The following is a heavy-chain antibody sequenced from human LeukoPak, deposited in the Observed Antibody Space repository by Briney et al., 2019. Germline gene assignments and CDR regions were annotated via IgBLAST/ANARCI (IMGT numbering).Heavy chain of an antibody. D-gene: IGHD3-10*01. J-gene: IGHJ4*02. CDR3: TTVLWFGDLAIEY. Sequence: PGGSLRLSCAASGFTVSSNYMSWVRQAPGKGLEWVSVIYSGGTTYYADSVKGRFTISRDNSNNTLYLQMNSLRAEDTAVYYCTTVLWFGDLAIEYWGQGTLVTVSS. CDR1: GFTVSSNY. CDR2: IYSGGTT. V-gene: IGHV3-53*01.